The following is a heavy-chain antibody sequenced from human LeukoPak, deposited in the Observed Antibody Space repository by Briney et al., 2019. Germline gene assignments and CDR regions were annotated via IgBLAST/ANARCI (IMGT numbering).Heavy chain of an antibody. V-gene: IGHV4-30-4*01. Sequence: SETLSLTCTVSGGSISSGDYYWSWIRQPPGKGLEWIGYIYYSGSTYYNPSLKSRVTISVDTSKNQFSLKLSSVTAADTAVYYCASGVWDDAFGIWGQGTMVTVSS. CDR3: ASGVWDDAFGI. J-gene: IGHJ3*02. CDR1: GGSISSGDYY. CDR2: IYYSGST. D-gene: IGHD6-13*01.